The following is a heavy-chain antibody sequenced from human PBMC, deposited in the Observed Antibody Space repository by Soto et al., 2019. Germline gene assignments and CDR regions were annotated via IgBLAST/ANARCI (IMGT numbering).Heavy chain of an antibody. D-gene: IGHD2-21*01. CDR1: GFTFSSYA. Sequence: PGGSLRLSCAASGFTFSSYAMHWVRQAPGKGLEWVAVISYDGSNKYYADSVKGRFTISRDNSKNTLYLQMNSLRAEDTAVYYCAKDPPIPTLTIPRFYYYVMDVWGQGTTVTVSS. J-gene: IGHJ6*02. CDR3: AKDPPIPTLTIPRFYYYVMDV. CDR2: ISYDGSNK. V-gene: IGHV3-30-3*01.